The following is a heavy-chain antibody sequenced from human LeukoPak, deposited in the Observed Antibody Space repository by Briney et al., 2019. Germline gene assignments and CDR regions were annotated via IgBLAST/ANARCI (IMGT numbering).Heavy chain of an antibody. CDR2: IKSKTDGGTT. Sequence: PGGSLRLSCAASGFTFSNAWMSWVRQAPGKGLEWVGRIKSKTDGGTTDYAAPVKGRFTISRDDSKNTLYLQMNSLKTEDTAVYYCTTRVGATRLYYYGMDVWGQGTTVTVSS. V-gene: IGHV3-15*01. J-gene: IGHJ6*02. CDR1: GFTFSNAW. CDR3: TTRVGATRLYYYGMDV. D-gene: IGHD1-26*01.